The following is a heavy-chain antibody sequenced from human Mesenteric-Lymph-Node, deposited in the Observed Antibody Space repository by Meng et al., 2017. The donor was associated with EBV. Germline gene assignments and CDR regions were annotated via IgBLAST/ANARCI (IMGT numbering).Heavy chain of an antibody. V-gene: IGHV6-1*01. J-gene: IGHJ4*02. CDR2: TYYRSKWYN. CDR3: SRESWRAFDY. CDR1: GDSVSNTNVA. Sequence: EQLHKHGPGLVKPSQTLSLTCAIAGDSVSNTNVAWNWIRQSPSRGLEWLGRTYYRSKWYNEYAQSVKGRITINPDTSKSEFSLQLNSVTPDDTAVYYCSRESWRAFDYWGQGTLVTVSS.